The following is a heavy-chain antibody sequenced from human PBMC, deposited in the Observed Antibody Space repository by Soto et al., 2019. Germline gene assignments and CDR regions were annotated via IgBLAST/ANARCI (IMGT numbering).Heavy chain of an antibody. CDR1: GFTLSSYN. J-gene: IGHJ4*02. CDR2: IDSNGSPI. Sequence: EVQLVESGGALVQPGGSLRLSCAASGFTLSSYNMNWVRQAPGKGLEWVAYIDSNGSPIYYADSVQGRFTISRDNAQNSLYLQMNSLRVEDTAVYYCARVSRTSERYWGPGTLVTVSS. CDR3: ARVSRTSERY. V-gene: IGHV3-48*04.